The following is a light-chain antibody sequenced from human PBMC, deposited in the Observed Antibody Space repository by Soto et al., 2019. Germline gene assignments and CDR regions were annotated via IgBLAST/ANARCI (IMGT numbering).Light chain of an antibody. J-gene: IGLJ1*01. CDR2: EVV. Sequence: QSALTQPPSASGSPGQSVTISCTGTKHDIGVYDFVSWYQHHPGKAPRLIIYEVVQRPSGVPDRFSGSKSRSTASLTVSGLQDEDEADYFCKSYAGSNTYVFGSGTKLTVL. CDR3: KSYAGSNTYV. CDR1: KHDIGVYDF. V-gene: IGLV2-8*01.